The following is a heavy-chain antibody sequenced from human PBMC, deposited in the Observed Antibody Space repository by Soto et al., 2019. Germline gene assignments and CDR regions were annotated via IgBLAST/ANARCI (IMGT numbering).Heavy chain of an antibody. V-gene: IGHV3-23*01. CDR3: ATYDYGDYPAFDI. Sequence: GGSLRLSCAASGFTFSSYSMNWVRQAPGKGLEWVSAISGSGGSTYYADSVKGRFTISRDNSKNTLYLQMNSLRAEDTAVYYCATYDYGDYPAFDIWGQGTMVTVSS. D-gene: IGHD4-17*01. CDR1: GFTFSSYS. J-gene: IGHJ3*02. CDR2: ISGSGGST.